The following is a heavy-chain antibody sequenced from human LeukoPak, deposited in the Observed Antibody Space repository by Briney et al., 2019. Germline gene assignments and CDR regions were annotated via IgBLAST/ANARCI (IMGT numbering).Heavy chain of an antibody. CDR3: ARHAAAATNIWFDP. CDR1: GGSISNYY. Sequence: SETLSLTCTVSGGSISNYYWSWIRQPPGKRLEWIGYIFYNGITTYNPSLKSRVTISLDTSRKQFSLKLNSVTAAGTAAYYCARHAAAATNIWFDPWGQGTRVTVSS. D-gene: IGHD2-2*01. CDR2: IFYNGIT. J-gene: IGHJ5*02. V-gene: IGHV4-59*08.